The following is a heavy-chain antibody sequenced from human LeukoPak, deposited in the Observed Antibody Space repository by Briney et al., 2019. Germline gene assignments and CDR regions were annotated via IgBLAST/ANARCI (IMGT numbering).Heavy chain of an antibody. CDR2: IYYSGST. J-gene: IGHJ4*02. CDR1: GGSISSYY. D-gene: IGHD3-22*01. V-gene: IGHV4-59*01. Sequence: PSETLSLTXTVSGGSISSYYWSWIRQTPGKGLEWIGYIYYSGSTNYNPSLKSRVTISVDTSKNHFSLKLSSVTAADTAVYYCARGPRTNYDSSGYPQYYFDYWGQGTLVTVSS. CDR3: ARGPRTNYDSSGYPQYYFDY.